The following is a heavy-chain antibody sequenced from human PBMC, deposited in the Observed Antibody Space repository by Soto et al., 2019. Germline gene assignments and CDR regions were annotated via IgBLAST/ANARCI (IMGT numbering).Heavy chain of an antibody. D-gene: IGHD6-19*01. V-gene: IGHV4-30-4*01. Sequence: QVQLQESGPGLVKPSQTLSLTCTVSGGSISSGDYYWSWIRQPPGKGLEWIGYIYYSGSTYYNPSLKSRVTISVDTFKNQFSLKLSSVTAADTAVYYCARDALEYSSGWYIDYWGQGTLVTVSS. CDR1: GGSISSGDYY. CDR2: IYYSGST. CDR3: ARDALEYSSGWYIDY. J-gene: IGHJ4*02.